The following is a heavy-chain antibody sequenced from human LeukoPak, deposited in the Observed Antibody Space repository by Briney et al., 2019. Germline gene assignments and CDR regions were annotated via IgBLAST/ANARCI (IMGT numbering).Heavy chain of an antibody. CDR2: IYYSGST. V-gene: IGHV4-30-4*01. D-gene: IGHD6-6*01. CDR3: AREYSSSSPLDY. J-gene: IGHJ4*02. CDR1: GGSISSGDYY. Sequence: SETLSLTCTVSGGSISSGDYYWSWIRQPPGKGLEWIGYIYYSGSTYYNPSPKSRLSISVDTSKSQFSLKLISVTAADTAVYYCAREYSSSSPLDYWGQGTLVTVSS.